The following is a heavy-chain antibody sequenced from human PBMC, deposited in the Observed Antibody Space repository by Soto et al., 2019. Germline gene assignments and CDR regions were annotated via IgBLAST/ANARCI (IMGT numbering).Heavy chain of an antibody. J-gene: IGHJ4*02. V-gene: IGHV4-31*03. CDR2: IYSRANT. CDR1: GGSIDNNGYS. CDR3: VGRLTSIYNYFDS. Sequence: SETLCLTCTVSGGSIDNNGYSWTWIRQRPGKGLEWLGYIYSRANTHYTPSLRSRIIISVDTSQNQFSLWLSSVTAADTAIYYCVGRLTSIYNYFDSWGQGYQVNVSS. D-gene: IGHD2-8*01.